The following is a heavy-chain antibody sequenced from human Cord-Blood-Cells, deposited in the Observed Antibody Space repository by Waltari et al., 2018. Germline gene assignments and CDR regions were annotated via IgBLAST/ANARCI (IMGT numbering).Heavy chain of an antibody. CDR1: GGSISSYY. CDR2: IYYSGST. CDR3: ASRMYYYYGMDV. J-gene: IGHJ6*02. Sequence: QVQLQESGPGLVKPSETLSLTCTVSGGSISSYYWSWIRQPPGKGLEWIGYIYYSGSTNYNPSRKSRVTTSVDTSKNQFSLKLSSVTAADTAVYYCASRMYYYYGMDVWGQGTTVTVSS. V-gene: IGHV4-59*01.